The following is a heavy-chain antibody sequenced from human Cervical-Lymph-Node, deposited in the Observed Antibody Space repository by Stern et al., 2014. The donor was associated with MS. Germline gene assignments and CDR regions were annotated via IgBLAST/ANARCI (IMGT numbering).Heavy chain of an antibody. D-gene: IGHD3-22*01. J-gene: IGHJ4*02. CDR1: GFTFSSYW. V-gene: IGHV3-7*03. Sequence: MQLVQSGGGLVKPGGSLRLSCAASGFTFSSYWMSWVRQAPGTGLEWVANIKQDGSEKYYVDSVKGRFTISRDNAKNSLYLQMNSLRAEDTAVYYCARDLVYDSVDYWGQGTLVTVSS. CDR3: ARDLVYDSVDY. CDR2: IKQDGSEK.